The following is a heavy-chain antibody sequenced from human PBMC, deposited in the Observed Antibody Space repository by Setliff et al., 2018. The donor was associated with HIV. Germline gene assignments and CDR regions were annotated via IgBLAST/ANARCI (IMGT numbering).Heavy chain of an antibody. V-gene: IGHV4-59*05. CDR3: VRDDYGYNGKGFDY. D-gene: IGHD4-17*01. CDR1: GGSVSNYY. J-gene: IGHJ4*02. Sequence: SETLSLTCTVSGGSVSNYYWTWIRQSAGKGLEWIGTIYYNGNTFYDPSLKSRVTISIDMSKNQFSLKLTSVTAADTAMYYCVRDDYGYNGKGFDYWGPGTLVTVSS. CDR2: IYYNGNT.